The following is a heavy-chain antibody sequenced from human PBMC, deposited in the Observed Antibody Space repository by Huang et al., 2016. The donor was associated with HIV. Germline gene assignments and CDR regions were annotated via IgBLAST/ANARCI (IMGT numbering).Heavy chain of an antibody. Sequence: QLHLQQSGPGLVRPSETLSLICTVSGGSITSSNHYWGWIRQTPGKGLEWIGNFYYSGDAYYTLSLKNRGSISIDTSKSQFSLRLSSVIATDTAVYYCASGEYGKNAYDIWGQGTVVTVSA. CDR3: ASGEYGKNAYDI. J-gene: IGHJ3*02. CDR2: FYYSGDA. D-gene: IGHD2-2*01. V-gene: IGHV4-39*01. CDR1: GGSITSSNHY.